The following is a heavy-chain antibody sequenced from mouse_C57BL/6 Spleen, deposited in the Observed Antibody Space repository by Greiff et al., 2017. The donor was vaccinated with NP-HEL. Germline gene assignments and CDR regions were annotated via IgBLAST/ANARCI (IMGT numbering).Heavy chain of an antibody. CDR3: AREGITTVVAGAY. J-gene: IGHJ3*01. Sequence: VHLVESGPGLVQPSQSLSITCTVSGFSLTSYGVHWVRQSPGKGLEWLGVIWSGGSTDYNAAFISRLSISKDNSKSQVFFKMNSLQADDTAIYYCAREGITTVVAGAYWGQGTLVTVSA. D-gene: IGHD1-1*01. CDR1: GFSLTSYG. CDR2: IWSGGST. V-gene: IGHV2-2*01.